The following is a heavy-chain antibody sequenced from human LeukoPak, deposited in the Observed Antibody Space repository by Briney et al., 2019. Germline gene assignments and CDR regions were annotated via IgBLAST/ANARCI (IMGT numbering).Heavy chain of an antibody. D-gene: IGHD6-13*01. V-gene: IGHV4-38-2*02. J-gene: IGHJ4*02. Sequence: PSETLSLTCTVSGYSISSGCYWGWIRQPPGKGLEWIGFMYHSGTTYYNPSLKSRVTILVDTSKNRFSLKLSSVTAADTALYYCAKTRIAAAGSAADNWGQGTLVTVSS. CDR2: MYHSGTT. CDR1: GYSISSGCY. CDR3: AKTRIAAAGSAADN.